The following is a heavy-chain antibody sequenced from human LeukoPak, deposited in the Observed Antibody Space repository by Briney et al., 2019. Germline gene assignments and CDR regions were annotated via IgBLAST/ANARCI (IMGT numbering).Heavy chain of an antibody. CDR3: ARVCRAGTNWFDP. D-gene: IGHD6-19*01. Sequence: GGSLRLSCAASGFTFDDYAMHWVRQAPGKGLEWVSGINWNGGSTGYADSVKGRFTISRDNAKNSLYLQMNSLRAEDTALYHCARVCRAGTNWFDPWGQGTLVTVSS. V-gene: IGHV3-20*01. J-gene: IGHJ5*02. CDR1: GFTFDDYA. CDR2: INWNGGST.